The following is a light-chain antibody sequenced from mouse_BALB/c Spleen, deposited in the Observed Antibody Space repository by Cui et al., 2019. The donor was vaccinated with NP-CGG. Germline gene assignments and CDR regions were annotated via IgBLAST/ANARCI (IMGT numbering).Light chain of an antibody. J-gene: IGLJ1*01. V-gene: IGLV1*01. CDR3: ALWYSNHWV. Sequence: QAVVTQESALTPSPGETVTLTCRSITGAITTSNYPNWVQENPDHLFTGLIGGTNNRAPGVPARFSGSLIGNKAALPIPGAQTEDEAIYFCALWYSNHWVFGGGTKLTVL. CDR1: TGAITTSNY. CDR2: GTN.